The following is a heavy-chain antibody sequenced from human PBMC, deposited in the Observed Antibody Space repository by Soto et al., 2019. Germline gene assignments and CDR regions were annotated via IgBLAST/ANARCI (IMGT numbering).Heavy chain of an antibody. D-gene: IGHD7-27*01. CDR3: GRRVTGGGERFDP. J-gene: IGHJ5*02. CDR2: IYSSGNT. CDR1: GASVSSGDYY. Sequence: QVQLQVSGPGLVEPSQTLSLTCTVSGASVSSGDYYWTWIRQPPGKDLEWIGYIYSSGNTNYNPSLRSPVXXAXDXXTNQFSLKRSSVTAADTPVYYCGRRVTGGGERFDPRGQGTLVTVSS. V-gene: IGHV4-30-4*01.